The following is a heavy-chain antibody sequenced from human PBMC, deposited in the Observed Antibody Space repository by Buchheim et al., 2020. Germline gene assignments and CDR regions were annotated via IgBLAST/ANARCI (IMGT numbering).Heavy chain of an antibody. D-gene: IGHD6-19*01. V-gene: IGHV3-33*01. Sequence: QVQLVESGGGVVQPGRSLRLSCAASGFTFSSYGMHWVRQAPGKGLEWVAVIWHDGSNKYYADSVKGRFTIPRDNSKNTLYLQMNSLRAEDTAVYCCARSGGQWLVEGYFDYWGQGTL. CDR1: GFTFSSYG. CDR3: ARSGGQWLVEGYFDY. CDR2: IWHDGSNK. J-gene: IGHJ4*02.